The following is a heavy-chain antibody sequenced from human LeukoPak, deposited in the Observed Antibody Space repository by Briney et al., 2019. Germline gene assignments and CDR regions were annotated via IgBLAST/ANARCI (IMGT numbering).Heavy chain of an antibody. CDR3: AREQYTGYSSSWYAPGSVGFDP. D-gene: IGHD6-13*01. J-gene: IGHJ5*02. CDR1: GFTFSNYN. Sequence: GGSLRLSCEASGFTFSNYNMNWVRQAPGQRLEWVSSITSSSSYVFYADSVRGRFTMSRDNAKNSLYLQMNSLRAEDTAIYYCAREQYTGYSSSWYAPGSVGFDPWGQGTLVTVSS. CDR2: ITSSSSYV. V-gene: IGHV3-21*01.